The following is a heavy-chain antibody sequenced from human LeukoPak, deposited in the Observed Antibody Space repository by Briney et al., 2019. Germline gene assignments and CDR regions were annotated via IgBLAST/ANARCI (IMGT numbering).Heavy chain of an antibody. V-gene: IGHV4-61*05. CDR2: IYYSGST. CDR1: GGSISSSSYY. D-gene: IGHD3-22*01. J-gene: IGHJ4*02. Sequence: PSETLSLTCTVSGGSISSSSYYWSWIRQPPGKGLEWIGYIYYSGSTNYNPSLKSRVTISVDTSKNQFSLKLSSVTAADTAVYYCARSPSYYYDSSGFDYWGQGTLVTVSS. CDR3: ARSPSYYYDSSGFDY.